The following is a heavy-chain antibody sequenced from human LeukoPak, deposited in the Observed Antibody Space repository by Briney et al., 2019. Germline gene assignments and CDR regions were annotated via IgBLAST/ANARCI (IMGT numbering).Heavy chain of an antibody. D-gene: IGHD3-16*02. CDR3: ARDMPDPHSRLRLGELSSPGDY. CDR2: ISSSSSYT. V-gene: IGHV3-11*06. CDR1: GFTFSDYY. J-gene: IGHJ4*02. Sequence: GGSLRLSCAASGFTFSDYYMSWIRQAPGKGLEWVSYISSSSSYTNYADSVKGRFTISRDNAKNSLYLQMNSLRAEDTAVYYCARDMPDPHSRLRLGELSSPGDYWGQGTLATVSS.